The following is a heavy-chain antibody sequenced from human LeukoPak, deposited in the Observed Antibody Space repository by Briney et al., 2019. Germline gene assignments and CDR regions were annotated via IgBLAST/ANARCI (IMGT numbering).Heavy chain of an antibody. V-gene: IGHV3-66*01. Sequence: GGSLRLSCAASGFTVSSNYMSWVRQAPGKGLEWVSVIYSGGSTYYADSVKGRFTISRDNSKNTLYLQMNSLRAEDTAVYYCARDASSGWYINFQHWGQGTLVTVSS. CDR2: IYSGGST. CDR1: GFTVSSNY. CDR3: ARDASSGWYINFQH. D-gene: IGHD6-19*01. J-gene: IGHJ1*01.